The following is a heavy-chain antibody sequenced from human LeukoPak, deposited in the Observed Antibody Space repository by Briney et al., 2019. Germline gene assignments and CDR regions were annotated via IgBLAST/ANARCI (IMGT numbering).Heavy chain of an antibody. CDR2: IYSGGST. CDR3: ARDARTYYYASSRAFDI. CDR1: GFTVSSNY. V-gene: IGHV3-53*01. Sequence: GGSLRLSCAASGFTVSSNYMSWVRQAPGKGLEWVSVIYSGGSTYYADSVKGRFTISRDNSKNTLYLQMNRLRAEATAVYYCARDARTYYYASSRAFDIWGQGTMVTVSS. D-gene: IGHD3-22*01. J-gene: IGHJ3*02.